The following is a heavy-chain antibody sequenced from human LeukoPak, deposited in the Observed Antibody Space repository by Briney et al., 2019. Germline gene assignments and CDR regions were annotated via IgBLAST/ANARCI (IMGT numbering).Heavy chain of an antibody. J-gene: IGHJ3*02. D-gene: IGHD5-12*01. CDR3: AREYSGYDYSASDI. V-gene: IGHV1-8*01. CDR1: GYTFTSYD. CDR2: MNPNSGNT. Sequence: ASVKVSCKASGYTFTSYDINWVRQATGQGLEWMGWMNPNSGNTGYAQKFQGRVTMTRNTSISTAYMELSSLRSEDTAVYYCAREYSGYDYSASDIWGQGTMVTVSS.